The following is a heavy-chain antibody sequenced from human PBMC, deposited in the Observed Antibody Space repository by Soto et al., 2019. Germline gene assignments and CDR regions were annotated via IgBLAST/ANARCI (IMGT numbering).Heavy chain of an antibody. V-gene: IGHV1-18*01. Sequence: APVKVSCKASGYTFTSYGISWVRQAPGQGLEWMGWISAYNGNTNYAQKLQGRVTMTTDTSTSTAYMELRSLRSDDTAVYYCARMITFGGVIVRGNWFDPWGQGTLVTVSS. CDR2: ISAYNGNT. D-gene: IGHD3-16*02. J-gene: IGHJ5*02. CDR1: GYTFTSYG. CDR3: ARMITFGGVIVRGNWFDP.